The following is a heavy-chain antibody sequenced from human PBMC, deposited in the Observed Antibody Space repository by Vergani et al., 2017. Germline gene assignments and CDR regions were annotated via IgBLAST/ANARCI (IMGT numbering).Heavy chain of an antibody. CDR1: GFTFSTYA. J-gene: IGHJ6*02. Sequence: EVHLLESGGGLVQSGGSLRLSCAASGFTFSTYAMSWVRQAPGKGLEWVSGISASGAPTYYADSVKGRVTISRDNSKNTLYLQMNSLRVEDTAVYYCARLYYYGSGSYGDYYYGMDVWGQGTTVTVSS. V-gene: IGHV3-23*01. CDR2: ISASGAPT. D-gene: IGHD3-10*01. CDR3: ARLYYYGSGSYGDYYYGMDV.